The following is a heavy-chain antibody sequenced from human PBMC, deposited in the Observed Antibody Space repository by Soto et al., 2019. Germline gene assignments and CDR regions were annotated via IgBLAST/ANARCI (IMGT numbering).Heavy chain of an antibody. CDR2: ISGSGGST. CDR1: GFTFSSYA. J-gene: IGHJ4*02. V-gene: IGHV3-23*01. CDR3: AKARRDIVVVVAATYLDY. D-gene: IGHD2-15*01. Sequence: RGSLRLSCAASGFTFSSYAMSWVRQAPGKGLEWVSAISGSGGSTYYADSVKGRFTISRDNSKNTLYLQMNSLRAEDTAVYYCAKARRDIVVVVAATYLDYWGQGTLVTVSS.